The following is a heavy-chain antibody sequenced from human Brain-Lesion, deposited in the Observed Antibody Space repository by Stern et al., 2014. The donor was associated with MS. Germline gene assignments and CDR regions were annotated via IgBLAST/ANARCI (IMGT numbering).Heavy chain of an antibody. CDR2: FDPEDGET. Sequence: QLVQSGAEVKKPGAPVKVPCKVSGYTLTELSMHWVRQAPRKGLEWMGGFDPEDGETIYAQKFQGRVTMTEDTSTDTAYMELSSLRSEDTAVYYCATLSPGAGGNYYRHFDYWGQGTLVTVSS. CDR3: ATLSPGAGGNYYRHFDY. CDR1: GYTLTELS. V-gene: IGHV1-24*01. J-gene: IGHJ4*02. D-gene: IGHD1-26*01.